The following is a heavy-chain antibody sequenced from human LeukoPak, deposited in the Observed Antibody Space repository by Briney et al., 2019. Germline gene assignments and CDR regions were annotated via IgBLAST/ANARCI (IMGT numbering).Heavy chain of an antibody. J-gene: IGHJ4*02. Sequence: GGSLRLSCAASGFTFSSYAISWVRQAPGKGLEWFSAISGSGGSTYYADSVKGRFTISRDNSKNTLYLQMNSLRAEDTAVYYCAKDEGYSSGWYTNFDYWGQGTLVTVSS. V-gene: IGHV3-23*01. CDR2: ISGSGGST. D-gene: IGHD6-19*01. CDR3: AKDEGYSSGWYTNFDY. CDR1: GFTFSSYA.